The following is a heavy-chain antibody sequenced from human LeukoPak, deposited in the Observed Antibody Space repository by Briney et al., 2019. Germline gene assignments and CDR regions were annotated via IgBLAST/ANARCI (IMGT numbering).Heavy chain of an antibody. CDR2: INTDGGST. V-gene: IGHV3-74*01. J-gene: IGHJ5*02. Sequence: SGGSLRLSCAASGFTFSNYRMHWVRQAPGKGLVWVSRINTDGGSTTYADSVKGRFTISRDNAKNTLYLQMNSLRAEDTAVYYCGFGYYYDSGSQYNWFDTWGQGTLVTVSS. CDR3: GFGYYYDSGSQYNWFDT. D-gene: IGHD3-10*01. CDR1: GFTFSNYR.